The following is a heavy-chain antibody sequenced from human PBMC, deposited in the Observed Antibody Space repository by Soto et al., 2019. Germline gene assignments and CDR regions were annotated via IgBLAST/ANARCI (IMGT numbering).Heavy chain of an antibody. CDR3: ARLSGWEEIFDF. D-gene: IGHD6-19*01. J-gene: IGHJ4*02. CDR1: GFTFSGSN. CDR2: VETKPKSYAT. V-gene: IGHV3-73*01. Sequence: EVQLVESGGGLVQPGESLKLSCAASGFTFSGSNIHWVRQASGKGLEWVGRVETKPKSYATAYGTSVKGRFIISRDDSKNTAYLQMNSLKTEDTAVYYWARLSGWEEIFDFWGQGTLVTVSS.